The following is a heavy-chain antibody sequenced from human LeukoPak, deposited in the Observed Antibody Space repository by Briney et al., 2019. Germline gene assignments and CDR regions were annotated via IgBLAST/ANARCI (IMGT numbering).Heavy chain of an antibody. Sequence: GGSLRLSCAASGFTFSSYYMNWVRQAPGKGLEWVSSISSSSNSIYYADSVKGRFTTSRDNSKNTLYLQMNSLRAEDTAVYYCAKHPRHIVVVTAIYFDYWGQGTLVTVSS. CDR3: AKHPRHIVVVTAIYFDY. V-gene: IGHV3-21*04. CDR1: GFTFSSYY. D-gene: IGHD2-21*02. CDR2: ISSSSNSI. J-gene: IGHJ4*02.